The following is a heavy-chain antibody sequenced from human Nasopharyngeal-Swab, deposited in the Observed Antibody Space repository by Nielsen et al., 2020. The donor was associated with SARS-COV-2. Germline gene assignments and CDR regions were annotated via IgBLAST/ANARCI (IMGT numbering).Heavy chain of an antibody. CDR3: ARYDTRVRGIIGG. CDR2: IYYSGST. D-gene: IGHD3-10*01. J-gene: IGHJ4*02. CDR1: GGSISSGGYY. V-gene: IGHV4-31*03. Sequence: SETLSLTCTVSGGSISSGGYYWSWIRQHPGKGLEWIGYIYYSGSTYYNPSLKSRVTISVDTSKNQFSLKLSSVTAADTAVYYCARYDTRVRGIIGGWGQGTLVTVSS.